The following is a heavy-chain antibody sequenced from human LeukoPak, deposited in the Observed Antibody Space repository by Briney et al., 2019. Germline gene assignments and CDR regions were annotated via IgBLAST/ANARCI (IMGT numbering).Heavy chain of an antibody. Sequence: GASVKVSCKASGYTFTSYGISWVRQAPGQGLEWMGWINPNSGGTNYAQKFQGRVTMTRDTSISTAYMELSRLRSDDTAVYYCARVAIAEWDQTAPYFDYWGQGTLVTVSS. J-gene: IGHJ4*02. D-gene: IGHD1-26*01. V-gene: IGHV1-2*02. CDR3: ARVAIAEWDQTAPYFDY. CDR2: INPNSGGT. CDR1: GYTFTSYG.